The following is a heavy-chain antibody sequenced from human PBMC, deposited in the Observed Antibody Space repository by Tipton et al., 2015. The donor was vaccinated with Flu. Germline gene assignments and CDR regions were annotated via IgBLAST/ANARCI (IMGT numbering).Heavy chain of an antibody. CDR1: GGSFSGYY. D-gene: IGHD6-6*01. CDR2: INHSGST. J-gene: IGHJ6*02. CDR3: ARQLNRYYYYGMDV. V-gene: IGHV4-34*01. Sequence: TLSLTCAVYGGSFSGYYWSWIRQPPGKGLEWIGEINHSGSTNYNPSLKSRVTISVDTSKNQFSLKLSSVTAADTAVYYCARQLNRYYYYGMDVWGLGTTVTVSS.